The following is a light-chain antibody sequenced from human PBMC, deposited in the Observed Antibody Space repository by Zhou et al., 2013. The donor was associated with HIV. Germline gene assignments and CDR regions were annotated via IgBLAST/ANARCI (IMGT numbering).Light chain of an antibody. V-gene: IGKV1-12*01. CDR2: AAS. Sequence: DIQMTQSPSFVSASVGDSVNITCRASRDINVWLDWYQQSPGRAPKLLIFAASSLHTGVPSRFSGSRSGTEFTLTISSLQPEDFATYYCQQSYSTPRFTFGPGTKVDIK. CDR3: QQSYSTPRFT. CDR1: RDINVW. J-gene: IGKJ3*01.